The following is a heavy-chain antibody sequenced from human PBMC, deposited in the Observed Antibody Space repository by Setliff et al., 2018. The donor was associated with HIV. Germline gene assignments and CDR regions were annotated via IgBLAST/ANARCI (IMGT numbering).Heavy chain of an antibody. J-gene: IGHJ3*01. V-gene: IGHV3-9*01. CDR3: AKDYGDGHNWGAFDV. CDR1: GFTFDDYA. Sequence: SCAASGFTFDDYAMHWGRQSTGKGLEWVAGITWDSKRIAYADSVKGRFTISRDNAKNQLYLEMNSLETDDTALYYCAKDYGDGHNWGAFDVWGQGAMVTVSS. CDR2: ITWDSKRI. D-gene: IGHD1-1*01.